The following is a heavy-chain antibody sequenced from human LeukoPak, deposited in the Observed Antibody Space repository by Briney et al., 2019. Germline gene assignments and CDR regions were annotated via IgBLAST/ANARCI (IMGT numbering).Heavy chain of an antibody. Sequence: PGRSLRLSCAASGFTFSSYSMNWVRQAPGKGLEWVSYISSSSSTIYYADSVKGRFTISRDNAKNSLYLQMNSLRAEDTAVYYCARDLVDSSSFYSYYYYYYGMDVWGQGTTVTVSS. D-gene: IGHD6-13*01. J-gene: IGHJ6*02. CDR2: ISSSSSTI. CDR3: ARDLVDSSSFYSYYYYYYGMDV. V-gene: IGHV3-48*01. CDR1: GFTFSSYS.